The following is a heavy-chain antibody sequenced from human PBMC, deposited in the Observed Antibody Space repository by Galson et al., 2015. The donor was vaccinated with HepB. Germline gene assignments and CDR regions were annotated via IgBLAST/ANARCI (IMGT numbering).Heavy chain of an antibody. D-gene: IGHD4-23*01. Sequence: SLRLSCAASGFTFSSYAMHWVRQAPGKGLEWVAVISYDGSNKYYADSVKGRFTISRDNSKNTLYLQMNSLRAEDTAVYYCARDPLDYGGNSYWYFDLWGRGTLVTVSS. V-gene: IGHV3-30*04. CDR1: GFTFSSYA. CDR3: ARDPLDYGGNSYWYFDL. J-gene: IGHJ2*01. CDR2: ISYDGSNK.